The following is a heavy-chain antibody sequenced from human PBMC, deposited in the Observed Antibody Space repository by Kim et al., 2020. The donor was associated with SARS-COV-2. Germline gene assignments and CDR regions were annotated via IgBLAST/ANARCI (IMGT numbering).Heavy chain of an antibody. Sequence: YSPSFQGQVTISADKSISTAYLQWSSLKASDTAMYYCARSTAAEFNWFDPWGQGTLVTVSS. D-gene: IGHD2-2*01. V-gene: IGHV5-51*01. J-gene: IGHJ5*02. CDR3: ARSTAAEFNWFDP.